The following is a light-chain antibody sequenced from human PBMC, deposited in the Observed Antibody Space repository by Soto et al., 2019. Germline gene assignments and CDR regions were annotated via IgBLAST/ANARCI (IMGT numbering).Light chain of an antibody. Sequence: QSVLTHPASVSGSPGQSITISCTGTSGDIGSYNRVSWYQQHPGKAPKLIIYEVTDRTSGVSNRFSGSKSGNTASLTISGLQAEDEAEYYCSSYTNINTRACVFGTGTKVTVL. CDR3: SSYTNINTRACV. CDR2: EVT. V-gene: IGLV2-14*01. J-gene: IGLJ1*01. CDR1: SGDIGSYNR.